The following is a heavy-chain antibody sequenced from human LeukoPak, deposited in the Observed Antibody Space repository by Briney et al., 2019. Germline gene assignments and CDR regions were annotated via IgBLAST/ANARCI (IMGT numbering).Heavy chain of an antibody. CDR1: GFTVSSNY. CDR2: IYSGGST. CDR3: ANTLYSSGWYYFDY. Sequence: GGSLRLSCAASGFTVSSNYMSWVRQAPGKGLEWVSVIYSGGSTYYADSVKGRFTISRDNSKNTLYLQMNSLRAEDTAVYYCANTLYSSGWYYFDYWGQGTLVTVSS. V-gene: IGHV3-53*01. J-gene: IGHJ4*02. D-gene: IGHD6-19*01.